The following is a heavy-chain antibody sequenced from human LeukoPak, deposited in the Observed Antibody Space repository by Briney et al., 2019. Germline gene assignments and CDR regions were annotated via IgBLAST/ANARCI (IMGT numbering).Heavy chain of an antibody. Sequence: GGSLRLSCAASGFTFSSYSMNWVRQAPGKGLEWVSSISSSSSYIYYADSVKGRFTISRDNAKSSLYLQMNSLRAEDTAVYYCAREDEYSSGLLDYWGQGTLVTVSS. J-gene: IGHJ4*02. CDR2: ISSSSSYI. V-gene: IGHV3-21*01. CDR3: AREDEYSSGLLDY. D-gene: IGHD6-19*01. CDR1: GFTFSSYS.